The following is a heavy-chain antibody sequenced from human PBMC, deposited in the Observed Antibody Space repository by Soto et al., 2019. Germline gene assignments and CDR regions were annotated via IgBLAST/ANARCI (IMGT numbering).Heavy chain of an antibody. CDR1: GFTFSSYG. D-gene: IGHD4-17*01. V-gene: IGHV3-33*01. CDR2: IWYDGSNK. Sequence: QVQLVESGGGVVQPGRSLRLSCAASGFTFSSYGMHWVRQAPGKGLEWVAVIWYDGSNKYYADSVKGRFTISRDNSKNPVDLQMNSLRAEEKAVYYCWRDISAGDYGKTYWGQGTLVTVSS. CDR3: WRDISAGDYGKTY. J-gene: IGHJ4*02.